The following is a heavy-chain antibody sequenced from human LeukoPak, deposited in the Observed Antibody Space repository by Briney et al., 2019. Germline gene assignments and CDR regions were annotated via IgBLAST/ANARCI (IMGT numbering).Heavy chain of an antibody. D-gene: IGHD2-2*01. CDR1: GIIFSELG. CDR3: AKYSQLLSGYYFDF. CDR2: VLGSGVPT. V-gene: IGHV3-23*01. J-gene: IGHJ4*02. Sequence: GGSLRLSCAASGIIFSELGMSWVRQAPGKGLEWVATVLGSGVPTYYAESVQGRFTISRDNYKNTLYLQMNSLRAEDTAKYYCAKYSQLLSGYYFDFWGQGTLVTVSS.